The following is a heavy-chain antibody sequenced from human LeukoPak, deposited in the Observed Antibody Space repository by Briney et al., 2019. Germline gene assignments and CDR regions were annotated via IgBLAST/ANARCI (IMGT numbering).Heavy chain of an antibody. D-gene: IGHD3-22*01. CDR1: GFTFSDYY. V-gene: IGHV3-23*01. CDR2: ISGSGGST. J-gene: IGHJ6*02. CDR3: AKSDSSGYYGYYYGMDV. Sequence: SGGSLRLSCAASGFTFSDYYMSWVRQAPGKGLEWVSAISGSGGSTYYADSVKGRFTISRDNSKNTLYLQMNSLRAEDTAVYYCAKSDSSGYYGYYYGMDVWGQGTTVTVSS.